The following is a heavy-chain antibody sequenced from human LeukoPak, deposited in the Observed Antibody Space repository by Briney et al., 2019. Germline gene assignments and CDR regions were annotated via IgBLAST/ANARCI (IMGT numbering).Heavy chain of an antibody. J-gene: IGHJ4*02. CDR2: IYPGDSDT. Sequence: RGESLKISCKGSGYSFTSYWIGWVRQMPGKGLEWMGMIYPGDSDTRYSPSFQGQVTISADKSISTAYLQWSSLKASDTAMYYCTIKYDSSWYSPFDYWGQGTLVTVSS. CDR1: GYSFTSYW. D-gene: IGHD6-13*01. V-gene: IGHV5-51*01. CDR3: TIKYDSSWYSPFDY.